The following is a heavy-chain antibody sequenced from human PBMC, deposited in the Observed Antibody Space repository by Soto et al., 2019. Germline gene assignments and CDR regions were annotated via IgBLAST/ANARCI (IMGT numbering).Heavy chain of an antibody. J-gene: IGHJ4*02. V-gene: IGHV3-23*01. Sequence: GGSLRLSCAASGFTFSDYYMSWIRQAPGKGLEWVSAISRNGDTSHYADSVRGRFAISRDNSKYTLFLEMNSLRAEDTAVYYCAKSPGMYYYDSSGYYHYDYWGQGTLVTVSS. CDR2: ISRNGDTS. D-gene: IGHD3-22*01. CDR1: GFTFSDYY. CDR3: AKSPGMYYYDSSGYYHYDY.